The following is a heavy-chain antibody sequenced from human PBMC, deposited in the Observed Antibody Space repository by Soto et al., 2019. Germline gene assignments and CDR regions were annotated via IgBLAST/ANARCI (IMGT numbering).Heavy chain of an antibody. J-gene: IGHJ4*02. D-gene: IGHD3-22*01. CDR2: FDPEDGET. CDR3: ARDTVNSVDSSGYMIPDSLH. V-gene: IGHV1-24*01. CDR1: GYTLTELS. Sequence: ASGKVSCKVSGYTLTELSMHWVRQAPGKGLEWMGGFDPEDGETIYAQKFQGRVTMTEDTSTDTAYMELSSLRSEDTAVYYCARDTVNSVDSSGYMIPDSLHWGQGTLVTVSS.